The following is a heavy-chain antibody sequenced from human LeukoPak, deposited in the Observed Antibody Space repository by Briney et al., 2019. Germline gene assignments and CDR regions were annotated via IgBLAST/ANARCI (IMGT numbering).Heavy chain of an antibody. J-gene: IGHJ5*02. V-gene: IGHV1-8*01. D-gene: IGHD6-19*01. CDR3: ARGRGSGHKENWFDP. CDR1: GYAFTTYD. CDR2: MNPNSGNT. Sequence: GASVKVSCKASGYAFTTYDINCVRQATGQGPEWMGWMNPNSGNTGYTQNFHGRVTMTRNISISTAYMELSSLKSEDTAVYYCARGRGSGHKENWFDPWGQGTLVTVSS.